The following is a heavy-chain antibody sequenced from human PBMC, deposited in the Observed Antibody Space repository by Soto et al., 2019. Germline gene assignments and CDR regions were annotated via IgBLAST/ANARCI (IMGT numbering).Heavy chain of an antibody. CDR3: ARDPIAVAGTRWFDP. V-gene: IGHV1-18*01. CDR2: ISAYNGNT. Sequence: ASVKVSCKASGYTFTSYGISWVRQAPGQGLEWMGWISAYNGNTNYAQKLQGRVTMTTDTSTGTAYMELRSLRSDDTAVYYCARDPIAVAGTRWFDPWGQGTLVTVSS. J-gene: IGHJ5*02. CDR1: GYTFTSYG. D-gene: IGHD6-19*01.